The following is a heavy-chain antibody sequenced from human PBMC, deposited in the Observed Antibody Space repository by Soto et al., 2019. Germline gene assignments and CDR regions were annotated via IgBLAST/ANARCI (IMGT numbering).Heavy chain of an antibody. CDR2: INPSSGVT. V-gene: IGHV1-2*02. CDR3: ARDPAVAGPFDS. CDR1: GYTFSDYY. D-gene: IGHD6-19*01. J-gene: IGHJ4*02. Sequence: QVQLMQSGAEVKKPGASVKVSCKASGYTFSDYYLHWVRQTPGQGLEWMGWINPSSGVTYYAQKFQGRVTMTRYTSISTAYMGLSGLKSDDTAVYYCARDPAVAGPFDSWGQGTLVIVSS.